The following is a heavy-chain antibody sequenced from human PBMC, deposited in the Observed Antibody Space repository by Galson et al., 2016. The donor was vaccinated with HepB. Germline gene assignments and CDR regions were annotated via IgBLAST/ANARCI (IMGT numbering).Heavy chain of an antibody. V-gene: IGHV3-53*01. CDR2: LYPAGST. J-gene: IGHJ3*01. D-gene: IGHD2-8*01. CDR3: ARDPSRGVRAFDV. Sequence: SLRLSCAASGFRVSDNYMSWVRQSPGQGLEWVSLLYPAGSTDYADSVRGRFIISRDDSQNIFYLQMNNLRPEDTAIYYCARDPSRGVRAFDVWGQGTLVTVSS. CDR1: GFRVSDNY.